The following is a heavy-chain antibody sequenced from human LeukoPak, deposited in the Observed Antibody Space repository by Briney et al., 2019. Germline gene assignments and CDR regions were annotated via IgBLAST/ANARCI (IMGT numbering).Heavy chain of an antibody. CDR1: GFTFSNYC. J-gene: IGHJ4*02. Sequence: GGSLRLSCAASGFTFSNYCMSWVRQAPGKGPEWVGDIKTDGSDKYYVGSVKGRFTISRNNAKNSLYLQMNSLRAEDTAVYYWARDSLIQYGSGSYWGFDYWGQGILVTVSS. V-gene: IGHV3-7*03. CDR3: ARDSLIQYGSGSYWGFDY. CDR2: IKTDGSDK. D-gene: IGHD3-10*01.